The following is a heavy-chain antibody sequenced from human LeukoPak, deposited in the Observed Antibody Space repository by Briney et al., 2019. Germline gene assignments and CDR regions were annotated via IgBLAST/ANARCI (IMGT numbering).Heavy chain of an antibody. CDR3: ARSRYGSGSYSFDY. Sequence: PSETLSLTCTVSGGSISSYYWIWIRQPPGKGLEWIGYIYYSGSTNYNPSLKSRVTISVDTSKNQFSLKLSSVTAADTAVYYCARSRYGSGSYSFDYWGQGTLVTVSS. V-gene: IGHV4-59*01. CDR1: GGSISSYY. D-gene: IGHD3-10*01. CDR2: IYYSGST. J-gene: IGHJ4*02.